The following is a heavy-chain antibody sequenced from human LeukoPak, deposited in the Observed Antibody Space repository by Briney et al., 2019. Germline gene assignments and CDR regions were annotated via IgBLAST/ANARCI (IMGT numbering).Heavy chain of an antibody. Sequence: SSETLSLTCTVSGGSISSSSYYWGWIRQPPGKGLEWIGSIYYSGSTYYNPSLKSRVTISVDTSKDQFSLKLSSVTAADTAVYYCARQEYSSSWDRGFDLWGQGTMVTVPS. D-gene: IGHD6-13*01. CDR1: GGSISSSSYY. CDR2: IYYSGST. V-gene: IGHV4-39*01. CDR3: ARQEYSSSWDRGFDL. J-gene: IGHJ3*01.